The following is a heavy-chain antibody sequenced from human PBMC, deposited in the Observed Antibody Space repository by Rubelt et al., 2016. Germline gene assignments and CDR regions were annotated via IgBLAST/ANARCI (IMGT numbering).Heavy chain of an antibody. CDR1: GFTFSNYN. V-gene: IGHV3-21*01. J-gene: IGHJ6*02. Sequence: EVQLVESGGGLVKSGGSLRLSCAASGFTFSNYNMNWVSQAPGKGLEWVSFISSSSNYIHYADSVKGRFTISRENAKNSLYLQMNSLRAEDTAVYYWARDSLVRGVPYGMDVWGQGTTVTGSS. D-gene: IGHD3-10*01. CDR2: ISSSSNYI. CDR3: ARDSLVRGVPYGMDV.